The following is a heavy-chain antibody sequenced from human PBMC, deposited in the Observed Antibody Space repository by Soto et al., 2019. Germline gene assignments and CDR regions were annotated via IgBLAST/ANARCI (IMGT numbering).Heavy chain of an antibody. V-gene: IGHV4-34*01. D-gene: IGHD6-13*01. J-gene: IGHJ4*02. Sequence: SETLSLTCAVYGGSFSGYYWSWIRQPPGKGLEWIGEIDHSGSTNYNPSLKSRVTISLDTSKSQFSLKLTSVTAADTAVYYCARGGPQAAAGLYYFDYWGQGALVTVSS. CDR1: GGSFSGYY. CDR2: IDHSGST. CDR3: ARGGPQAAAGLYYFDY.